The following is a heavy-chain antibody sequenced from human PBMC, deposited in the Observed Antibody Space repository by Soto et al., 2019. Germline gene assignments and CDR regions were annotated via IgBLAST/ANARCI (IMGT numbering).Heavy chain of an antibody. Sequence: PGGSLRLSCAASGFTFSSYGMHWVRQAPGKGLEWVAVISYDGSNKYYADSVKGRFTISRDNSKNTLYLQMNSLRAEDTAVYYCAKYPPYCSGGSCYSGPFYFQHWGQGTLVTVSS. CDR2: ISYDGSNK. D-gene: IGHD2-15*01. V-gene: IGHV3-30*18. CDR3: AKYPPYCSGGSCYSGPFYFQH. J-gene: IGHJ1*01. CDR1: GFTFSSYG.